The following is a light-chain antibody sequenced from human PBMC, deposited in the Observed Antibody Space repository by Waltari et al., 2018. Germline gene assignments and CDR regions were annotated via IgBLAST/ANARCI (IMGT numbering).Light chain of an antibody. CDR1: QNIHDN. J-gene: IGKJ4*01. V-gene: IGKV3-15*01. CDR3: QQYNKSPPLT. CDR2: GAS. Sequence: EVLMTQSPATLSVSRGERVTLPRRASQNIHDNLAWYQQKPGQPPRLLIYGASTRATAIPARFRASGSGTEFTLTISSLQSEDLAIYYCQQYNKSPPLTFGGGTKVEIK.